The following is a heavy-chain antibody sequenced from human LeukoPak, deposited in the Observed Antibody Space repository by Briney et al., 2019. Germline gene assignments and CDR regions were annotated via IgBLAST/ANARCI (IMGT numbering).Heavy chain of an antibody. CDR3: AKDPHQISSWYFHY. V-gene: IGHV3-23*01. CDR2: ISGSGGST. J-gene: IGHJ4*02. CDR1: GFTFSSYA. D-gene: IGHD6-13*01. Sequence: GGSLRLSCAASGFTFSSYAMSWVRQAPGKGLEWVSAISGSGGSTYYADSVKGRFTISRDNSKNTLYLQMNSLRAEDTAVYYRAKDPHQISSWYFHYWGQGTLVTVSS.